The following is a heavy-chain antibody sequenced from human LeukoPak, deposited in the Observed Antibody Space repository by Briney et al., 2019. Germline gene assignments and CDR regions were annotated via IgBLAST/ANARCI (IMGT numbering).Heavy chain of an antibody. CDR2: IWYDGTDK. Sequence: GRSLRLTCAASGFTFSSYGMQWVRQGPGKGLEWVTYIWYDGTDKNYADSVKGRFTISRDNSKNTLYLQMNSLKAEDTAVYYCARSGSTYYYGMDVWGQGTTVTVSS. CDR1: GFTFSSYG. CDR3: ARSGSTYYYGMDV. J-gene: IGHJ6*02. V-gene: IGHV3-33*01. D-gene: IGHD3-10*01.